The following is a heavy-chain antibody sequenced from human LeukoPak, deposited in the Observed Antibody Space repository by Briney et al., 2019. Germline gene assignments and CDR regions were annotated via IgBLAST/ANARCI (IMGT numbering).Heavy chain of an antibody. CDR3: ARMRIIVVPAAKFRHFYYGMDV. V-gene: IGHV4-61*02. CDR1: DDSLTSGSHY. J-gene: IGHJ6*02. Sequence: SQTLSLTCTVSDDSLTSGSHYWSWIWQPAGKGLEWIGRIFINGSTNYNPSLTSRVTISADTSKSQFSLKLTSVTAADAAVYYCARMRIIVVPAAKFRHFYYGMDVWGQGTTVTVSS. CDR2: IFINGST. D-gene: IGHD2-2*01.